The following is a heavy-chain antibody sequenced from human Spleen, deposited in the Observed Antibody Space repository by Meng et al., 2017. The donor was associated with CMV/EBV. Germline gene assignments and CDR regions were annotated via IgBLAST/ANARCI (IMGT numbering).Heavy chain of an antibody. J-gene: IGHJ4*02. D-gene: IGHD2-2*02. Sequence: ASVKVSCKAFGYTFTNYDINWVREAPGQGLEWMGWVNANSGAKDYAQKFQGRVTMTRDTSISTAYMELSRLRSDDTAVYYCARGYCSGASCYIDDWGQGTLVTVSS. CDR3: ARGYCSGASCYIDD. V-gene: IGHV1-2*02. CDR1: GYTFTNYD. CDR2: VNANSGAK.